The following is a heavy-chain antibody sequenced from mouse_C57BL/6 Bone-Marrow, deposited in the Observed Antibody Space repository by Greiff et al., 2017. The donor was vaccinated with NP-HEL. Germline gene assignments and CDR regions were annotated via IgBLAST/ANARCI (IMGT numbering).Heavy chain of an antibody. CDR1: GYTFTSYW. D-gene: IGHD1-1*01. J-gene: IGHJ4*01. CDR3: ARSHYTVVANSPYYYAMDY. CDR2: INPSSGYT. Sequence: VQLQQSGAELAKPGASVKLSCKASGYTFTSYWMHWVKQRPGQGLEWIGYINPSSGYTKYNQKFKDKATLTADKSSSTAYMQLSSLTYEDSAVYYCARSHYTVVANSPYYYAMDYWGQGTSVTVSS. V-gene: IGHV1-7*01.